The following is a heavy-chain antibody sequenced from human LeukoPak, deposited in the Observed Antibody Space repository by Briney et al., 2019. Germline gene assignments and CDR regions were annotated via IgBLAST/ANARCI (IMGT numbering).Heavy chain of an antibody. CDR2: IFPIDSET. J-gene: IGHJ6*02. D-gene: IGHD2-15*01. CDR1: GYIFSSDW. Sequence: GASLQISCKASGYIFSSDWIAWVRQMPGKGLEWMGIIFPIDSETTYSPSFQGQVTISADKSISTAYLQWSSLKASDTAMYYCTRGCSGGSCSRDAVDVWGQGTMVTVSS. CDR3: TRGCSGGSCSRDAVDV. V-gene: IGHV5-51*01.